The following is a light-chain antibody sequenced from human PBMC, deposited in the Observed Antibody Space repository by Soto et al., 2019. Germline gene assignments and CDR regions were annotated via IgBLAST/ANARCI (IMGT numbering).Light chain of an antibody. CDR1: QSVFSY. Sequence: EIVLTQSPATLSLSPGERATLSCRASQSVFSYLAWYQQKPGQAPRLLIYDASNRATGIPARFSGSGSGADFTLTISSLEPEDFALYDCQPRSNWPLTFGGGTKVEIK. CDR2: DAS. J-gene: IGKJ4*01. V-gene: IGKV3-11*01. CDR3: QPRSNWPLT.